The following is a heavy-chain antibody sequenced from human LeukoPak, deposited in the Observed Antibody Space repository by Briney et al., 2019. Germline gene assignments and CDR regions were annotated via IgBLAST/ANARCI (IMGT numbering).Heavy chain of an antibody. D-gene: IGHD3-22*01. V-gene: IGHV4-30-4*08. CDR3: AREVANYYDSSGYYFN. J-gene: IGHJ4*02. CDR2: IYYSGST. Sequence: PAETLSLTCTVSGGSISSGDYFWSWIRQPPGKGLEWIGYIYYSGSTYYNPSLKSRVTISVDTSKNQFSLKLSSVTAADTAVYYCAREVANYYDSSGYYFNWGQGTLVTVSS. CDR1: GGSISSGDYF.